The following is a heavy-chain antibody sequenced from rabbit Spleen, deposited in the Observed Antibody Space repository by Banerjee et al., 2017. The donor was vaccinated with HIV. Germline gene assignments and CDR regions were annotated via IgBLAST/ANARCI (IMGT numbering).Heavy chain of an antibody. Sequence: QEQLVESGGGLVKPEGSLTLTCKASGVSFSDKDVICWVRQAPGKGLEWIACIYAGSSGFVGATYYANWAIGRFTISKTSSTAVALQMTSLTAADTATYFCAREGPASTYAFDLWGQGTLVTVS. J-gene: IGHJ4*01. CDR3: AREGPASTYAFDL. CDR2: IYAGSSGFVGAT. CDR1: GVSFSDKDV. D-gene: IGHD8-1*01. V-gene: IGHV1S45*01.